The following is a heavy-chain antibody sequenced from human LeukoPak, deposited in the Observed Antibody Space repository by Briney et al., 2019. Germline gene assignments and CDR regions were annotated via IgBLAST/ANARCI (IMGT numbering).Heavy chain of an antibody. Sequence: GGSLRLSCAASGFTFSNAWMSWVRQAPGKGLEWDGRIKSKTDGGTTDYAAPVKGRFTISRDDSNNTLYLQMNSLKTEDTALYYCTRDRSYGYWGQGTLVTVSS. CDR3: TRDRSYGY. CDR2: IKSKTDGGTT. D-gene: IGHD3-10*01. J-gene: IGHJ4*02. V-gene: IGHV3-15*01. CDR1: GFTFSNAW.